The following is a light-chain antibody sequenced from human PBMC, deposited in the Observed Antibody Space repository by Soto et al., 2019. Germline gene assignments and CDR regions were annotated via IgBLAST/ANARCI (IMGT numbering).Light chain of an antibody. J-gene: IGKJ4*01. Sequence: EIVLTQSPATLSLSPGDRATLSCRASQRVDSYVAWYQQKPGQAHRLLIFDVFNRATGIPDRFSGSGSGTDLILPISSLEPEDCAVYYCQQRSNGLTFGGGNKVEMK. V-gene: IGKV3-11*01. CDR1: QRVDSY. CDR3: QQRSNGLT. CDR2: DVF.